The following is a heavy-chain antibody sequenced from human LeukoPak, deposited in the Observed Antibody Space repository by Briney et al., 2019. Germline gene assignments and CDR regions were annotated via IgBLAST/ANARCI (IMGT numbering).Heavy chain of an antibody. CDR2: ISAYNGKT. D-gene: IGHD2-8*01. Sequence: GASVKVSCKASGYTFTSYGISWVRQAPGQGLEWMGWISAYNGKTKYARKLQGRVTMTTDTSTSTAYMELRSLRSDDTAVYYCAREYCTNTRCYEVGFGKRSDWLVSWFDPWGQGTLVTVSS. CDR1: GYTFTSYG. J-gene: IGHJ5*02. CDR3: AREYCTNTRCYEVGFGKRSDWLVSWFDP. V-gene: IGHV1-18*01.